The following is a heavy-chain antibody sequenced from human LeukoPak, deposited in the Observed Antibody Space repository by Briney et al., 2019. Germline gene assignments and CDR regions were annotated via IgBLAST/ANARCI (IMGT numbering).Heavy chain of an antibody. CDR2: IYDDNT. CDR3: AARKVRGVWFYLDY. D-gene: IGHD3-10*01. V-gene: IGHV3-23*01. J-gene: IGHJ4*02. Sequence: GVSLRLSCAASGFTVSAYAMAWVRQAPGKGLEWVSTIYDDNTYYADSVKGRFAISTDDSKNTLYLQMNSLRVEDTAVYFCAARKVRGVWFYLDYWGQGTLVSVSS. CDR1: GFTVSAYA.